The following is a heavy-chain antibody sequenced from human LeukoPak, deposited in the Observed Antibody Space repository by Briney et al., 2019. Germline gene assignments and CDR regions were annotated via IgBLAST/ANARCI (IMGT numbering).Heavy chain of an antibody. CDR1: GYTFTGYY. Sequence: ASVKVSCKASGYTFTGYYMHWVRQAPGQGLEWMGWINPNSGGTNYAQKFQGRVTMTRDRSISTAYMELSRLRSDDTAVYYCARAETLEMATITIYWGQGTLVTVSS. V-gene: IGHV1-2*02. J-gene: IGHJ4*02. CDR2: INPNSGGT. CDR3: ARAETLEMATITIY. D-gene: IGHD5-24*01.